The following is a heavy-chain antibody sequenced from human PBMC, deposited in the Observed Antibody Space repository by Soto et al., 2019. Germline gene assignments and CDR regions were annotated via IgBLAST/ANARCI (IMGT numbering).Heavy chain of an antibody. D-gene: IGHD2-2*01. J-gene: IGHJ6*02. CDR2: ISGSGGST. V-gene: IGHV3-23*01. CDR1: GFTFSSYA. Sequence: EVQLLESGGGLVQPGGSLRLSCAASGFTFSSYAMSWVRQAPGKGLEWVSAISGSGGSTYYADSVKGRFTISRDNSKNTLYLQMNSLRAEDTAVYYCAKKVMGYCISTSCYGTGYYYYGMDVWGQGTTVTVSS. CDR3: AKKVMGYCISTSCYGTGYYYYGMDV.